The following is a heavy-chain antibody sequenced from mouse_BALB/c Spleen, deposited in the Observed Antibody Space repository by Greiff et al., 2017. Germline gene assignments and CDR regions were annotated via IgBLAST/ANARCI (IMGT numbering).Heavy chain of an antibody. CDR2: ISYSGST. Sequence: VQLKQSGPGLVKPSQSLSLTCTVTGYSITSDYAWNWIRQFPGNKLEWMGYISYSGSTSYNPSLKSRISITRDTSKNQFFLQLNSVTTEDTATYYCARSGTWAMDYWGQGTSVTVSS. D-gene: IGHD4-1*01. CDR1: GYSITSDYA. CDR3: ARSGTWAMDY. J-gene: IGHJ4*01. V-gene: IGHV3-2*02.